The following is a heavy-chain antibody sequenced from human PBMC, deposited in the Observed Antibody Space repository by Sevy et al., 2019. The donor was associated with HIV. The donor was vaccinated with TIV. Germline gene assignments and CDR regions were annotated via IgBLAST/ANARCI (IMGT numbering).Heavy chain of an antibody. J-gene: IGHJ4*02. CDR1: GGSISRSSYD. CDR3: ARQGGIVDRAFDF. D-gene: IGHD2-21*01. CDR2: MYFSGRT. Sequence: SETLSLTCSVSGGSISRSSYDWGWIRQPPGKGLEWIGSMYFSGRTSYNPSLKSRITISVDTSKNQFSLKLTSVTVPDTAVYYCARQGGIVDRAFDFWGQGTLVTVSS. V-gene: IGHV4-39*01.